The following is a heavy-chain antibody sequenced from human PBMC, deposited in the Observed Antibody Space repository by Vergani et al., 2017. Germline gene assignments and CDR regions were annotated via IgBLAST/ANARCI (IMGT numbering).Heavy chain of an antibody. CDR3: VYRRPECGTTGCCYPLDYYDYMDG. CDR2: IYLNDEE. J-gene: IGHJ6*03. Sequence: QITLKESGPTLVKPTQTLTLTCTFSGFSLNTPGVSLAWLRQPPGQALDWLALIYLNDEENYSPSLNNRVTITKDTSKNQVGVTMTNMDYVDTVTYYCVYRRPECGTTGCCYPLDYYDYMDGWGKGATVADSS. V-gene: IGHV2-5*04. D-gene: IGHD1-7*01. CDR1: GFSLNTPGVS.